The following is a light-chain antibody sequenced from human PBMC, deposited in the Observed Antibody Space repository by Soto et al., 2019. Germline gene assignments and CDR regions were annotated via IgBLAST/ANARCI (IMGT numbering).Light chain of an antibody. CDR1: QRSSRY. J-gene: IGKJ5*01. Sequence: DIQRPKCLSSLAASVVYRVTITCRASQRSSRYLNWYQQKPGKAPEVVIYSTSTLQSGVPSRFSGSGSGTDFILTISSLQPGDCATHYCQQKYGPPIAVGQGTRLEIK. CDR3: QQKYGPPIA. V-gene: IGKV1-39*01. CDR2: STS.